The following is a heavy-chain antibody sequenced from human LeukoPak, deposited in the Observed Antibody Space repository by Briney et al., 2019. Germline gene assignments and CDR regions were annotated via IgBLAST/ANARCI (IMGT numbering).Heavy chain of an antibody. J-gene: IGHJ4*02. CDR3: ARGHMVRASFEVFDY. D-gene: IGHD3-10*01. CDR2: IKQDGSEK. V-gene: IGHV3-7*01. Sequence: PGGSLRLSCAASGFTFSSYWMSWVRQAPGKGLEWVANIKQDGSEKYYVDSVKGRFTISRDNAKNSLYLQMNSLRAEDTAVYYCARGHMVRASFEVFDYWGQGTLVTVSS. CDR1: GFTFSSYW.